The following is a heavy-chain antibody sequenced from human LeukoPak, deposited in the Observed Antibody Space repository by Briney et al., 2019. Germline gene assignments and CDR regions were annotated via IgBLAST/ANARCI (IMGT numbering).Heavy chain of an antibody. D-gene: IGHD5-18*01. CDR3: ATGGIQLWSLFDY. CDR2: ISYDGSNK. J-gene: IGHJ4*02. CDR1: GFTFSSYG. V-gene: IGHV3-30*03. Sequence: PGGSLRLSCAASGFTFSSYGMHWVHQAPGKGLEWVAVISYDGSNKYYADSVKGRFTISRDNAKNTLYLQMNSLRAEDTAVYYCATGGIQLWSLFDYWGQGTLVTVSS.